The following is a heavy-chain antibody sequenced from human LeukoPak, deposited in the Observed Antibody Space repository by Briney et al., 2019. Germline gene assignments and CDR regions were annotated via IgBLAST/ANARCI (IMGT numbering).Heavy chain of an antibody. CDR3: ATSGYSGYGIDY. CDR2: IKQDGSDT. Sequence: GGSLRLPCVVSGFTFSNYWMTWVRQAPGKGLEWVANIKQDGSDTYFVGSVKGRFTISRDNAKNSLYLEMNSLRVEDTAVYYCATSGYSGYGIDYWGQGTLVAVS. CDR1: GFTFSNYW. J-gene: IGHJ4*02. D-gene: IGHD5-12*01. V-gene: IGHV3-7*03.